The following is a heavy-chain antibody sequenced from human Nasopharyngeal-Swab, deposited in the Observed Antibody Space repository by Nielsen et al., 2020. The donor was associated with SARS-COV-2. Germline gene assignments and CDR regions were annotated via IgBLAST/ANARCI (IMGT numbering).Heavy chain of an antibody. CDR2: ISWHSQFK. Sequence: SLKISCTASGFDFDDLAMHWVRQAPGKGLEWVAFISWHSQFKSYADSVKGRFTISRDNAKNSLYLQMSSLRAEDTALYYCAKAREYSSNLYYYYGMDVWGQGTTVTVSS. J-gene: IGHJ6*02. D-gene: IGHD6-6*01. V-gene: IGHV3-9*01. CDR3: AKAREYSSNLYYYYGMDV. CDR1: GFDFDDLA.